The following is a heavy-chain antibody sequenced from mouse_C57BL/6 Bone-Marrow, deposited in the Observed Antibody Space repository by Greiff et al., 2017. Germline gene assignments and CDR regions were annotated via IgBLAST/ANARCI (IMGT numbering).Heavy chain of an antibody. D-gene: IGHD2-13*01. V-gene: IGHV7-1*01. CDR2: SRNKANDSTT. CDR3: ARDARPDYCYAMDY. CDR1: GFTFSDFY. Sequence: EVKVVESGGGLVQSGRSLRLSCATSGFTFSDFYMEWVRQAPGKGLEWIAASRNKANDSTTEYNAYVKGRFIVSRATSQSILYIQMNALRAEESANYYGARDARPDYCYAMDYWGQGTTVTVSS. J-gene: IGHJ4*01.